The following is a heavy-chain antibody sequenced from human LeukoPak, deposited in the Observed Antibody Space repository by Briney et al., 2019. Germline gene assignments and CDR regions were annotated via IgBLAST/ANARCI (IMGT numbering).Heavy chain of an antibody. CDR1: GFTFSSYW. V-gene: IGHV3-7*03. J-gene: IGHJ4*02. D-gene: IGHD3-9*01. CDR2: IKLDGREK. Sequence: PGGSLRLSCAASGFTFSSYWMSCVRQAPGNGLEWVANIKLDGREKNYVDSVKGGFTISRDNAKNSLYLQMNSLRAEDTAVYYCARTLYYDILTGYSPTPYYFDYWGQGTLVTVSS. CDR3: ARTLYYDILTGYSPTPYYFDY.